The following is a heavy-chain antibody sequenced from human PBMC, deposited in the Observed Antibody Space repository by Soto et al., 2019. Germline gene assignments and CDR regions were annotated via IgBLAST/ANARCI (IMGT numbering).Heavy chain of an antibody. J-gene: IGHJ4*02. Sequence: GASVKVSCKASGYTFTSYGISWVRQAPGQGLEWMGWISAYNGNTNYAQKLQGRVTMTTDTSTSTAYMELRSLRSDDTAVYYCARVDYYDSSGPPIVKYFDYWGQGTLVTVSS. D-gene: IGHD3-22*01. CDR2: ISAYNGNT. CDR3: ARVDYYDSSGPPIVKYFDY. CDR1: GYTFTSYG. V-gene: IGHV1-18*01.